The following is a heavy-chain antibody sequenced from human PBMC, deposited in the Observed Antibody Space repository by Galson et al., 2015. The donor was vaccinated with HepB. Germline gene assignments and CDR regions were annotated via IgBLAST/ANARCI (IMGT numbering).Heavy chain of an antibody. J-gene: IGHJ6*03. CDR3: ARVRRSSESQGLPAPYFMDV. Sequence: SVKVSCKASGYTFTGHYLHWVRQAPGQGLEWMGRIDPSSGFTNYAHKFQGRVTMTSDTSISTAYMELTRLRSDDTAVFYCARVRRSSESQGLPAPYFMDVWGRGTTVIVSS. D-gene: IGHD3-10*01. CDR2: IDPSSGFT. CDR1: GYTFTGHY. V-gene: IGHV1-2*06.